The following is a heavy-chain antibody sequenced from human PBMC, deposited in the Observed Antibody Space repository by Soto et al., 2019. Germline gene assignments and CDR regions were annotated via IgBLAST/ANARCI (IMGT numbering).Heavy chain of an antibody. J-gene: IGHJ5*02. D-gene: IGHD3-10*01. Sequence: QVQLQESGPGLVKPSETLSLTCTVSGGSITRGGYYWSWIRQHPGKGLEWIGYIYNSGPTYYNPSRKRRLTVSVDSTQNQFSLILTSVTGAEASVYYCARDSAPWRQGTLFTVPA. CDR2: IYNSGPT. V-gene: IGHV4-31*03. CDR1: GGSITRGGYY. CDR3: ARDSAP.